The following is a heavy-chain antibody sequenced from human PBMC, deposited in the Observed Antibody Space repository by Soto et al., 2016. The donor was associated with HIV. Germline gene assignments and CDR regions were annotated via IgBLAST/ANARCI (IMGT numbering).Heavy chain of an antibody. D-gene: IGHD1-26*01. V-gene: IGHV1-8*03. CDR2: MNPNSGNT. J-gene: IGHJ4*02. CDR1: GYYTSYD. Sequence: QVQLVQSGAEVKKPGASVKVSCKASGYYTSYDIYWVRQAAGQGLEWMGWMNPNSGNTDYAQKFQGRVTITRNTSITTAYMELTSLRSEDTAVYYCARSRVSGAPAPFDYWGQGTLVTVSS. CDR3: ARSRVSGAPAPFDY.